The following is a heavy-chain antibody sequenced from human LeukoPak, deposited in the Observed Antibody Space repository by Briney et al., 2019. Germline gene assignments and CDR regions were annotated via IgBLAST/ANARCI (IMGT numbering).Heavy chain of an antibody. Sequence: GGSLRLSCAASGFTFSSYGMHWVRQAPGKGLEWVAFIRYDGSKKYYADSVKGRFTISRDNSKNTLYLQMNSLRAEDTAVYYCAKDFNGFLEWLLPFDYWGQGTLVTVSS. CDR2: IRYDGSKK. D-gene: IGHD3-3*01. J-gene: IGHJ4*02. CDR1: GFTFSSYG. V-gene: IGHV3-30*02. CDR3: AKDFNGFLEWLLPFDY.